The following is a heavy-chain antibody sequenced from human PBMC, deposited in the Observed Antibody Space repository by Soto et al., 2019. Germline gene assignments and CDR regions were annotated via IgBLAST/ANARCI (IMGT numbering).Heavy chain of an antibody. V-gene: IGHV1-69*14. J-gene: IGHJ4*02. CDR2: IVPTVDTS. CDR3: ARVVAIPGYPDN. CDR1: GATFSSYA. Sequence: QVQLVQSGAEVRQPASSVKVSCKTSGATFSSYAITWVRQAPGQGLEWMGGIVPTVDTSTYAQKFQGRVTITADKLTNTVYMELSSLRSDDTAVYYCARVVAIPGYPDNWGQGTLVTVSS. D-gene: IGHD5-12*01.